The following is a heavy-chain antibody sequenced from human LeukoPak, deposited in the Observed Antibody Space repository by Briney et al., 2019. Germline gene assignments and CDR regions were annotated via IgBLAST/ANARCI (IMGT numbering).Heavy chain of an antibody. CDR3: AREAVWFGELLFSSGNNWFDP. Sequence: GGSLRLSCAASGFTFSDYYMSWIRQAPGKGLEWVSYISSSGSTIYYADSVKGRFTISRDNAKNSLYLQMNSLRAEDTAVYYCAREAVWFGELLFSSGNNWFDPWGQGTLVTVSS. V-gene: IGHV3-11*01. J-gene: IGHJ5*02. CDR2: ISSSGSTI. D-gene: IGHD3-10*01. CDR1: GFTFSDYY.